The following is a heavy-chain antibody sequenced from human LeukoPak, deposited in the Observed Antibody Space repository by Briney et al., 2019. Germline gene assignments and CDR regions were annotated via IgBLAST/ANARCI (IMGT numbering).Heavy chain of an antibody. D-gene: IGHD1-26*01. V-gene: IGHV3-7*01. CDR1: RFTFSTYW. Sequence: GGSLRLSCAASRFTFSTYWMGWVRQAPGKGLEWVGTIQQDGSVQHYLDSVKGRFTISRDNGKNSLYLQMNTLRAEDTAVYYCAGARGWEFSSWGQGTLVTVSS. J-gene: IGHJ5*02. CDR3: AGARGWEFSS. CDR2: IQQDGSVQ.